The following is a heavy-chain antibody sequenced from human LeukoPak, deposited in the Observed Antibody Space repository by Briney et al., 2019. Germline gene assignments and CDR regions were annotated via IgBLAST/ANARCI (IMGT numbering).Heavy chain of an antibody. CDR3: ARRTFGGVIAY. CDR2: LSHSGSS. J-gene: IGHJ4*02. Sequence: SETLSLTCTVSGYSISSGYYWDWIRQPPGKGLEWIGTLSHSGSSYYNPSLKSRVTISVDTSKNQFSLRLSSVTAADTAVYYCARRTFGGVIAYWGQGTLVTVSS. D-gene: IGHD3-16*02. V-gene: IGHV4-38-2*02. CDR1: GYSISSGYY.